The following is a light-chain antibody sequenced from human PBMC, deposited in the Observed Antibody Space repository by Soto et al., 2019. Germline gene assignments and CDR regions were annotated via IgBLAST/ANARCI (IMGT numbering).Light chain of an antibody. CDR2: AAS. Sequence: DIQMTQSPSSLSASVGDRVTIACRASQSISSSLNWYQQKPGKAPKLLIYAASSLLSGVPSRFSGSGSGTDFTLTLSSLQPEDFATYYCQQSYSTPPMYTFGQGTKLEIK. CDR1: QSISSS. CDR3: QQSYSTPPMYT. J-gene: IGKJ2*01. V-gene: IGKV1-39*01.